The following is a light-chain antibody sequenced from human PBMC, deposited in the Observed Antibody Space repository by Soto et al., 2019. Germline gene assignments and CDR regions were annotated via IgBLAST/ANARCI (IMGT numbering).Light chain of an antibody. J-gene: IGKJ3*01. CDR1: QSVSDF. V-gene: IGKV3-11*01. Sequence: EIVLTQSPGTLSLFPGERATLSCRASQSVSDFLAWYQQKPGQAPRLLIYDAAKRAPGIPARFSGSGSGTDVTLTISSLEPEDSAVYYCQQRSNWPIFTFGPGTKV. CDR2: DAA. CDR3: QQRSNWPIFT.